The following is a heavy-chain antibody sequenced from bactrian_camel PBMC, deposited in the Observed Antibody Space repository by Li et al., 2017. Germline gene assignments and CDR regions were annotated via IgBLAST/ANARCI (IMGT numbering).Heavy chain of an antibody. Sequence: HVQLVESGGGSMQAGGSLRLSCTVSGSTRNCMDWIRQAPGKGLEWVSDISMNGDITNYADSVKGQFTISRDNAKNTVYLQMNSLKPEDTALYYCATDDGGSMVIYNYWGQGTQVTVS. CDR2: ISMNGDIT. V-gene: IGHV3S26*01. CDR1: GSTRNC. CDR3: ATDDGGSMVIYNY. J-gene: IGHJ4*01. D-gene: IGHD6*01.